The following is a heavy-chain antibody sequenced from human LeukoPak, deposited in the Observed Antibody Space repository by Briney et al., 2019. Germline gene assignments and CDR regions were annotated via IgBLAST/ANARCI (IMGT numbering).Heavy chain of an antibody. CDR3: ARETTVVTSSAFDY. CDR2: IYTSGST. CDR1: GGSISSYY. D-gene: IGHD4-23*01. V-gene: IGHV4-4*07. J-gene: IGHJ4*02. Sequence: SETLSLTCTVSGGSISSYYWSWIRQPAGKGLEWIGRIYTSGSTNYNPSLKSRVTMSVDTSKNQFSLKLSSVTAADTAVYYCARETTVVTSSAFDYWGQGTLVTVSS.